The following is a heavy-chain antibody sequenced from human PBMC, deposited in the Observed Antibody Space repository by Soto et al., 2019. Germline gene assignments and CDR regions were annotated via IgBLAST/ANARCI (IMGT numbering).Heavy chain of an antibody. D-gene: IGHD3-10*01. CDR1: GFTFSSYA. V-gene: IGHV3-23*01. Sequence: PGGPLRLSCAASGFTFSSYAMTWVRQAPGKGLEWVSAISGSGGNTYYADSVKGRFAISRDNSKNTLYLQMSSLRAEDTALYYCAKDRYYYGSGTPWYFDYWGQGTLVTVSS. J-gene: IGHJ4*02. CDR3: AKDRYYYGSGTPWYFDY. CDR2: ISGSGGNT.